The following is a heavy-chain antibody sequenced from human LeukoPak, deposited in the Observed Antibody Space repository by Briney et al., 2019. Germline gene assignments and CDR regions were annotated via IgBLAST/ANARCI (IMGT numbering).Heavy chain of an antibody. J-gene: IGHJ5*02. Sequence: SETLSLICTVSVYSNSRGYYWGWIRHPPGKGLEWIGRIYHSGSTYYNPSLKSRVTISVDTSKNQFSLKLSSLTAADTAVYYCARHEYSGSYYGLSWFDPWGQGTLVTVSS. D-gene: IGHD1-26*01. V-gene: IGHV4-38-2*02. CDR2: IYHSGST. CDR1: VYSNSRGYY. CDR3: ARHEYSGSYYGLSWFDP.